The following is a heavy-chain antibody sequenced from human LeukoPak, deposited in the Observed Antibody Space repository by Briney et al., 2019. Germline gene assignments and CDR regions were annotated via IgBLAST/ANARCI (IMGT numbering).Heavy chain of an antibody. CDR2: INPSGGST. CDR1: GYTFTSYY. D-gene: IGHD6-19*01. CDR3: AGEEDQWLLGY. V-gene: IGHV1-46*01. Sequence: GASVKVSCKASGYTFTSYYMHWVRQAPGQGLEWMGIINPSGGSTSYAQKFQGRVTMTRDTAKSTVYMELSSLRSEDTAVYYCAGEEDQWLLGYWGQGTLVTVSS. J-gene: IGHJ4*02.